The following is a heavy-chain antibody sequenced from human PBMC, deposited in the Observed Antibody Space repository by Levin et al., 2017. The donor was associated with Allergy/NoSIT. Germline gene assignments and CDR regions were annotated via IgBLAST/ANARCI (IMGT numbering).Heavy chain of an antibody. Sequence: SETLSLTCTVSGGSISSSSYYWGWIRQPPGKGLEWIGSIYYSGSTYYNPSLKSRVTISVDTSKNQFSLKLSSVTAADTAVYYCARVRAYSSSWYPNFDYWGQGTLVTVSS. CDR3: ARVRAYSSSWYPNFDY. V-gene: IGHV4-39*07. J-gene: IGHJ4*02. CDR2: IYYSGST. CDR1: GGSISSSSYY. D-gene: IGHD6-13*01.